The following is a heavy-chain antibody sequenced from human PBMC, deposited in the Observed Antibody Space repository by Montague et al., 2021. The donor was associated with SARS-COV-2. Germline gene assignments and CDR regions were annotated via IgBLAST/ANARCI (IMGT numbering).Heavy chain of an antibody. CDR1: GGSIRSSDNY. D-gene: IGHD1-14*01. Sequence: TLCLTCTVSGGSIRSSDNYWSWIRQYPGKGLEWIGYIYSSGTTYYNPSLRSRVTISVDTSKKQFSLKLSSVTAADTAVYYCARGRYGFTLTTDVFDIWGQGTMVSVSS. V-gene: IGHV4-31*03. CDR3: ARGRYGFTLTTDVFDI. CDR2: IYSSGTT. J-gene: IGHJ3*02.